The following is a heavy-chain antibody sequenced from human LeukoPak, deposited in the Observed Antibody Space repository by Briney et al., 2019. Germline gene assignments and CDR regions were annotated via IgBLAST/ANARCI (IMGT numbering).Heavy chain of an antibody. J-gene: IGHJ6*02. CDR1: GYSFTSYW. Sequence: GESLKISCKGSGYSFTSYWIGWVRQMPGKGLEWMGIIYPGDSDTRYSLSFQGQVTISADKSISTAYLQWSSLKASDTAMYYCARGGWGSGWYFYYGMDVWGQGTTVTVSS. V-gene: IGHV5-51*01. CDR3: ARGGWGSGWYFYYGMDV. D-gene: IGHD6-19*01. CDR2: IYPGDSDT.